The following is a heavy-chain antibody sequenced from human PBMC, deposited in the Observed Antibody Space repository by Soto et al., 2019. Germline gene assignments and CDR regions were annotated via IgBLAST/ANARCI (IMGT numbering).Heavy chain of an antibody. CDR2: IYYSGST. J-gene: IGHJ4*02. Sequence: QLQLQESGPGLVKPSETLSLTCTVSGGSISSSSYYWGWIRQPPGKGLEWIGSIYYSGSTYYNPSLKSRVTISVDTSKNQFSLKLSSVTAADTAVYYCARPDRYCSGGSCSFDYWGQGTLVTVSS. D-gene: IGHD2-15*01. V-gene: IGHV4-39*01. CDR3: ARPDRYCSGGSCSFDY. CDR1: GGSISSSSYY.